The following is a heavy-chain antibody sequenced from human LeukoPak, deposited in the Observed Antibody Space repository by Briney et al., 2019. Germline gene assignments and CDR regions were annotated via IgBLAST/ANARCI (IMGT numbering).Heavy chain of an antibody. CDR3: AKARTAFDFWSGYYDY. D-gene: IGHD3-3*01. CDR2: ISYDGSNK. V-gene: IGHV3-30*18. CDR1: GFLFSRYG. J-gene: IGHJ4*02. Sequence: PGRSLRLSCAASGFLFSRYGMHWLHQAPGKGPKWVSVISYDGSNKYYADSVKGRFTISRDNAKNTLYLQMNNLKPEDTAVYYCAKARTAFDFWSGYYDYWGQGSIVTVSS.